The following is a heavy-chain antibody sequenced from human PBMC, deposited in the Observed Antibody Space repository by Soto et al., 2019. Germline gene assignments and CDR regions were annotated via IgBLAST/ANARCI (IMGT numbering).Heavy chain of an antibody. J-gene: IGHJ4*02. CDR3: SKDHLGFVEWLSIFDY. V-gene: IGHV3-23*01. CDR1: GFTFSSYA. Sequence: GGSLILSCAASGFTFSSYAMSWVRQAPGKGLEWVSAISGSGGSTYYADSVKGRFTISRDNSKNTLYLQMNSLRAEDTAVYYCSKDHLGFVEWLSIFDYWGQGTLV. D-gene: IGHD3-3*01. CDR2: ISGSGGST.